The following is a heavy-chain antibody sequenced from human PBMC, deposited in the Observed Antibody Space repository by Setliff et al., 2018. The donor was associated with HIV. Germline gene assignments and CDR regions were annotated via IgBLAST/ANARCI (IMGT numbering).Heavy chain of an antibody. CDR3: ARLLGSDSRPYIPGHWFDP. Sequence: SVKVSCKASGGTFSSYAISWVRQAPGQGLEWMGGIIPILGATNYAPKFHGRATIIADDSTSTAYMELSSLRSEDTAVYYCARLLGSDSRPYIPGHWFDPWGQGTLVTVSS. J-gene: IGHJ5*02. V-gene: IGHV1-69*13. CDR2: IIPILGAT. D-gene: IGHD3-22*01. CDR1: GGTFSSYA.